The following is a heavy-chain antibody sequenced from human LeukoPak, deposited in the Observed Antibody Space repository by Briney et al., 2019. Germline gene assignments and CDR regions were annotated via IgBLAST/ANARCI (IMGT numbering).Heavy chain of an antibody. Sequence: ASAKVSCKASGYTFTTYYIHWVRQAPGQGLEWMGIISPSGAITSYAQKFQGRVTMTSDMSTRTVYMELSSLRYEDTALYYCARVRDGYNDAYDIWGQGTLVTVSS. D-gene: IGHD5-24*01. V-gene: IGHV1-46*01. CDR2: ISPSGAIT. CDR3: ARVRDGYNDAYDI. J-gene: IGHJ3*02. CDR1: GYTFTTYY.